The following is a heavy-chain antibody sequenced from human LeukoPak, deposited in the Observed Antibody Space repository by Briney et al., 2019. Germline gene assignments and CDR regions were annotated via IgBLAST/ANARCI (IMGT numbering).Heavy chain of an antibody. Sequence: GGSLRLSCAASGFTFSGYWMSWVRQAPGKGLEWVANIKHDGSEKYHVASVKGRFTISRDNSQNSLYLQMNSQRPEDTAVYYCARDGGSGSYLNWFDPWGQGTLVTVSS. CDR2: IKHDGSEK. J-gene: IGHJ5*02. D-gene: IGHD3-10*01. V-gene: IGHV3-7*01. CDR3: ARDGGSGSYLNWFDP. CDR1: GFTFSGYW.